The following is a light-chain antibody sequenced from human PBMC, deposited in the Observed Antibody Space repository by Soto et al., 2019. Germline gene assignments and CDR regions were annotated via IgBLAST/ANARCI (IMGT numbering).Light chain of an antibody. CDR3: SSYGGSNNLL. CDR1: SSDVGGYNY. V-gene: IGLV2-8*01. CDR2: EVS. J-gene: IGLJ2*01. Sequence: QSALTQPPSASGSPGQSVTISCTGTSSDVGGYNYVSWYQQHPGEVPKLMIYEVSKRPSGVPDRFSGSKSGNTASLTVSGLQAEDEADYYCSSYGGSNNLLFGGGTKVTVL.